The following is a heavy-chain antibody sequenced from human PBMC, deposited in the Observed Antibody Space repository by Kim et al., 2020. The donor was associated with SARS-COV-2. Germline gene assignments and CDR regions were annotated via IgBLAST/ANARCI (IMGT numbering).Heavy chain of an antibody. J-gene: IGHJ6*02. D-gene: IGHD3-10*01. V-gene: IGHV3-9*01. CDR2: ISWNSGSI. CDR1: GFTFDDYA. CDR3: AKERSYYGMDV. Sequence: GGSLRLSCAASGFTFDDYAMHWVRQAPGKGLEWVSGISWNSGSIGYADSVKGRFTISRDNAKNSLYLQMNSLRAEDTALYYCAKERSYYGMDVWGQGTTGTVSS.